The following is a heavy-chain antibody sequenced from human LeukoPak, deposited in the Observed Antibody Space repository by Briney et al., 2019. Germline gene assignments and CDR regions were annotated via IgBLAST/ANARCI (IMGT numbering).Heavy chain of an antibody. J-gene: IGHJ3*02. CDR3: AGDFRPGYPNDAFDI. V-gene: IGHV3-48*01. CDR1: GFTFSIYS. CDR2: ISTSSSTI. Sequence: AGGSLRLSCAASGFTFSIYSMNWVRQAPGKGLEWISYISTSSSTIYYADSVKGRFTISRYNAKNSLYLQMNSLRAEDTAVYYCAGDFRPGYPNDAFDIWGQGTMVTVSS. D-gene: IGHD5-12*01.